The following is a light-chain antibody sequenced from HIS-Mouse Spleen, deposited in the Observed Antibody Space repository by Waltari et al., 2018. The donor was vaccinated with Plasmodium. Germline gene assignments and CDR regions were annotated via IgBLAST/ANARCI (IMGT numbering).Light chain of an antibody. CDR3: YSADGSSNHRV. Sequence: SYELTQPPSVSVSPGQTARITCSGDTLAKKYACWYQQKAGQSPVLVIYEDSKRPPGSPERFSGSSTGTMATLTISRAQVEKEADYYCYSADGSSNHRVFGGGTKLTVL. CDR2: EDS. V-gene: IGLV3-10*01. J-gene: IGLJ2*01. CDR1: TLAKKY.